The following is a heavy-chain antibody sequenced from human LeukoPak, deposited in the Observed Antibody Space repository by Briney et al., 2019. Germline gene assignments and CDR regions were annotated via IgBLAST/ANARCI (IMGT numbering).Heavy chain of an antibody. CDR1: GYTFTSYG. J-gene: IGHJ4*02. D-gene: IGHD2-15*01. Sequence: ASVKVSCKASGYTFTSYGFSWVRQAPGQGLEWMGWISAYNGNTNYAQNLQGRVTMTTDTSTSTAYMELRSLRSDDTAVYYCAREGQYCSGGSCYDDYWGQGTLVTVSS. V-gene: IGHV1-18*01. CDR2: ISAYNGNT. CDR3: AREGQYCSGGSCYDDY.